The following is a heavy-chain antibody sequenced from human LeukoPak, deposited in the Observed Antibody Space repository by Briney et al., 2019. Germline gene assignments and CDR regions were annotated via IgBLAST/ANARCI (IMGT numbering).Heavy chain of an antibody. J-gene: IGHJ4*02. Sequence: GRSLRLSCAASGFTFSSYGMHWVRQAPGKGLEWVAVISYDGSNKYYADSVKGRFTISRDNSKNTLYLQMNSLRAEDTAVYYCAKTGTWGELLLFDYFDYWGQGTLVTVSS. CDR1: GFTFSSYG. CDR2: ISYDGSNK. D-gene: IGHD1-26*01. V-gene: IGHV3-30*18. CDR3: AKTGTWGELLLFDYFDY.